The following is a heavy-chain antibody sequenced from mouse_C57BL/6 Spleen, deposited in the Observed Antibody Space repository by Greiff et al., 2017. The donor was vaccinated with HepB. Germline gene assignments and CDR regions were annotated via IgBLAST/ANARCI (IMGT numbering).Heavy chain of an antibody. CDR2: IDPSDSET. J-gene: IGHJ2*01. CDR3: ARRCYSSSGGYFDY. Sequence: QVQLQQPGAELVRPGSSVKLSCKASGYTFTSYWMHWVKQRPIQGLEWIGNIDPSDSETHYNQKFKDKATLTVDKSSSTAYMQLSSLTSEDSAVYYCARRCYSSSGGYFDYWGQGTTLTVSS. V-gene: IGHV1-52*01. D-gene: IGHD1-1*01. CDR1: GYTFTSYW.